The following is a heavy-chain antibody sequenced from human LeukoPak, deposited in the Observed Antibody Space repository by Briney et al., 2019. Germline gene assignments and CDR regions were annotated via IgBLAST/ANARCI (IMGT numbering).Heavy chain of an antibody. CDR3: AKEVGGHGCNRHWYFGL. Sequence: GGSLRLSCAASGFTVSSNYMSWVRQAPGKGLEWVSVIYSGGSTYYADSVKGRFTISRDNSKNTLYLQMNSLRAEDTAVYYCAKEVGGHGCNRHWYFGLWGRGTLVTVSS. CDR1: GFTVSSNY. J-gene: IGHJ2*01. D-gene: IGHD5-24*01. CDR2: IYSGGST. V-gene: IGHV3-66*01.